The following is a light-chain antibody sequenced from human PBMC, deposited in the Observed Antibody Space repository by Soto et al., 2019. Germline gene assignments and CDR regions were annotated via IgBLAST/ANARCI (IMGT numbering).Light chain of an antibody. J-gene: IGKJ1*01. CDR1: QSVSSN. Sequence: EIVMTQSPATLSVSPGERATLSCRASQSVSSNLAWYQQKPGQAPRLLIYGASTRATGIPARFSGSGSGTEFTLTISSLHSEYFAVYYCQQYNNWPPWTFGQGTKVEIK. CDR3: QQYNNWPPWT. CDR2: GAS. V-gene: IGKV3-15*01.